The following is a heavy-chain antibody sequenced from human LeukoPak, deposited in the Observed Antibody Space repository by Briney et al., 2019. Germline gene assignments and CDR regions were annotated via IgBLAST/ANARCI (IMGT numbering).Heavy chain of an antibody. CDR3: VKNNGWFHLAQ. Sequence: PGGSLRLSCPASGFTFSSYAMHWVRQAPGKGLEWVGHIKTDGSETYYLDSLRGRFSISRDNTNNALYLQMNSLRVEDTAVYYCVKNNGWFHLAQWGQGTLVTVSS. CDR2: IKTDGSET. D-gene: IGHD6-19*01. V-gene: IGHV3-7*03. CDR1: GFTFSSYA. J-gene: IGHJ4*02.